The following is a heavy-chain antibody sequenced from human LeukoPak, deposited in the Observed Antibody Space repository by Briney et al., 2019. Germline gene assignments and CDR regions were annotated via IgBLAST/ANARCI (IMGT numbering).Heavy chain of an antibody. CDR3: TREGDYYDSSGYYYYYYGMDV. V-gene: IGHV3-49*03. D-gene: IGHD3-22*01. Sequence: GGSLRLSCTASGFTFGDYAMSWFRQAPGKGLEWVGFIRSKAYGGTTEYAASVKGRFTISRDDSKSIAYLQMNSLKTEDTAVYYCTREGDYYDSSGYYYYYYGMDVWGQGTTVTVSS. CDR2: IRSKAYGGTT. CDR1: GFTFGDYA. J-gene: IGHJ6*02.